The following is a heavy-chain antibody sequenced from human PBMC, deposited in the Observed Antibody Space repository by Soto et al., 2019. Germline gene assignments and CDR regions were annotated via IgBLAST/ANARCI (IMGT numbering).Heavy chain of an antibody. D-gene: IGHD3-10*01. Sequence: QVQLVQSGAEVKKPGASVKVSCKASGYTFTSYGISWVRQAPGQGLEWMGWISAYNGNTNYAQKLQGRVTMTTDTSTSTAYMELRSLRSDATAVYYCARDQKGWFGAYYYYYGMDVWGQGTTVTVSS. V-gene: IGHV1-18*01. J-gene: IGHJ6*02. CDR2: ISAYNGNT. CDR3: ARDQKGWFGAYYYYYGMDV. CDR1: GYTFTSYG.